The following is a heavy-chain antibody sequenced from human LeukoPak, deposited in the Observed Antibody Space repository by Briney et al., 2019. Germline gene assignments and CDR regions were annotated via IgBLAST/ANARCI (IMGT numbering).Heavy chain of an antibody. V-gene: IGHV1-18*04. D-gene: IGHD3-16*02. CDR2: ISAYNGNT. J-gene: IGHJ4*02. Sequence: GASVKVSCKASGYTFTSYGISWVRQAPGQGLEWMGWISAYNGNTNYAQKLPGRVTMTTDTSTSTAYMELRSLRSDDTAVYYCARWRSYGWGSYRYRDGDYWGQGTLVTVSS. CDR1: GYTFTSYG. CDR3: ARWRSYGWGSYRYRDGDY.